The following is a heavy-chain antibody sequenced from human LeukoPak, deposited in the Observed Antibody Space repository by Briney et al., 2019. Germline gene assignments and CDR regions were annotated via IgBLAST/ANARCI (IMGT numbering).Heavy chain of an antibody. V-gene: IGHV1-2*02. CDR2: INPNSGGT. J-gene: IGHJ4*02. D-gene: IGHD6-25*01. CDR3: VTLLSNAAFDY. Sequence: GASVKVSCKASGYTFTGYYMHWVRQAPGHGLEWMGWINPNSGGTNYAQKFQGRVTMTRETSISTAYMELNRLRSADTAVYYCVTLLSNAAFDYWGQGTLVTVSS. CDR1: GYTFTGYY.